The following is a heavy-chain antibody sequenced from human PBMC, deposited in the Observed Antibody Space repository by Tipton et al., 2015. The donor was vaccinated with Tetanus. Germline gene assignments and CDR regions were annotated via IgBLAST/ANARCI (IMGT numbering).Heavy chain of an antibody. D-gene: IGHD6-13*01. J-gene: IGHJ5*02. CDR2: IYPSDSDT. Sequence: QSGAEVKKPGESLKISCKASGYIFATNWIGWVRQMPGKGLEWMGIIYPSDSDTRYSPSFQGQVTMSVDKSINTAYLQWSSLKASGTAVYYCAARGLGAACDTWGQGTLLAVSA. CDR1: GYIFATNW. V-gene: IGHV5-51*01. CDR3: AARGLGAACDT.